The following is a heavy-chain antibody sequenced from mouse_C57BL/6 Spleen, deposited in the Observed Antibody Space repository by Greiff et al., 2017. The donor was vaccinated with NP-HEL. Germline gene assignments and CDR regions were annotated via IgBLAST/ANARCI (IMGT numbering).Heavy chain of an antibody. CDR2: INYDGSST. CDR1: GFTFSDYY. Sequence: DVMLVESAGGLVQPGRSMKLSCTASGFTFSDYYMAWVRQVPEKGLEWVANINYDGSSTYYLDSLKSRFIISRDNAKNILYLQMSSRKSEDTATYYCARGDGSSHWYFDVWGTGTTVTVSS. V-gene: IGHV5-16*01. J-gene: IGHJ1*03. D-gene: IGHD1-1*01. CDR3: ARGDGSSHWYFDV.